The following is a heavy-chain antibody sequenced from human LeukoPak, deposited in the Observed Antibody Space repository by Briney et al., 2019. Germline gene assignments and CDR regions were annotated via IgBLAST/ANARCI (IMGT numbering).Heavy chain of an antibody. J-gene: IGHJ3*02. D-gene: IGHD6-25*01. CDR1: GYTFTGYY. Sequence: GASVKVSCKASGYTFTGYYMHWVRQAPGQGLEWMGIINPSGGSTSYAQKFQGRVTMTRDTSTSTVYMELSSLRSEDTAVYYCAREPRIAAMVQDAFDIWGQGTMVTVSS. V-gene: IGHV1-46*01. CDR2: INPSGGST. CDR3: AREPRIAAMVQDAFDI.